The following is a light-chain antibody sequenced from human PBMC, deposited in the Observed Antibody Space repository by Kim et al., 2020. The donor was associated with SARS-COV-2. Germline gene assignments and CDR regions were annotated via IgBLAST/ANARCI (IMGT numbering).Light chain of an antibody. J-gene: IGKJ2*01. Sequence: SASVGDRVTLPWRASQSIDNFLNWYQRKPGKAPKLLLYGASSLQSGVPSRFSGSGSGTDFTLTITSLQPEDFATYFCQQGYRTPYTFGQGTKLE. V-gene: IGKV1-39*01. CDR3: QQGYRTPYT. CDR1: QSIDNF. CDR2: GAS.